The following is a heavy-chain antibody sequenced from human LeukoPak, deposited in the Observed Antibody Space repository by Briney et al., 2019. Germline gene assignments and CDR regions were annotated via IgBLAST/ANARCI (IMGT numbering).Heavy chain of an antibody. V-gene: IGHV1-8*01. CDR2: MSPNSGNT. Sequence: ASVKVSCKASGYTFTSYDINWMRQATGQGLEWMGWMSPNSGNTGYAQKFQGRVTMTRDTSTGTAYLELSSLRSEDSAVYYCATGLYDYVWGSYRQNHYWGQGTLVTVSS. D-gene: IGHD3-16*02. J-gene: IGHJ4*02. CDR3: ATGLYDYVWGSYRQNHY. CDR1: GYTFTSYD.